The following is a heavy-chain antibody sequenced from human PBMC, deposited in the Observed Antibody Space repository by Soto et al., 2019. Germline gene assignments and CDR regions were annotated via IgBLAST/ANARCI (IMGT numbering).Heavy chain of an antibody. CDR2: VYDNGRP. V-gene: IGHV4-59*01. CDR1: GGSISVYY. J-gene: IGHJ4*02. D-gene: IGHD3-9*01. CDR3: ARGVGSSPPRY. Sequence: SLTCTISGGSISVYYWSWIRQSPRQGLEWIGYVYDNGRPYYSPSLKSRVTISADTSKNQISLKLTSATAADTAVYYCARGVGSSPPRYWGRGTLVTVSS.